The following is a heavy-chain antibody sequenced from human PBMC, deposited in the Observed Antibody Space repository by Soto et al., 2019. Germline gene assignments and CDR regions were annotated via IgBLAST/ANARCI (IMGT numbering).Heavy chain of an antibody. J-gene: IGHJ4*02. Sequence: QVQLVESGGGVVQPGRSLRLSCAASEFTFSRYAMHWVRQAPGKGLEGVAVISYDGTNKYYADSVKGRFTMSRDNSKNTLYLQMNSLRAEDTAVYYCARDLDSSGWSGFGYWGQGTLVTVSS. V-gene: IGHV3-30-3*01. CDR3: ARDLDSSGWSGFGY. D-gene: IGHD6-19*01. CDR1: EFTFSRYA. CDR2: ISYDGTNK.